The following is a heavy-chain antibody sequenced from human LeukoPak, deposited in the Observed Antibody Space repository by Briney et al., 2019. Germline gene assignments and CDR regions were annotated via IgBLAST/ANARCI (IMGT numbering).Heavy chain of an antibody. CDR2: IYYSGST. V-gene: IGHV4-59*01. Sequence: SETLSLTCTVSGGSISSYYWSWIRQPPGKGLEWIGYIYYSGSTNYNSSLKSRVTISVDTSKNQFSLKLSSVTAADTAVYYCASTKGELGFDYWGQGTLVTVSS. D-gene: IGHD1-26*01. J-gene: IGHJ4*02. CDR3: ASTKGELGFDY. CDR1: GGSISSYY.